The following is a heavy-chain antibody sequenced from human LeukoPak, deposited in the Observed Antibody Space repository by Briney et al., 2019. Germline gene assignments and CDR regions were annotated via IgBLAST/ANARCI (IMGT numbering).Heavy chain of an antibody. V-gene: IGHV4-39*01. CDR1: GGSITSSGSY. CDR2: IYYSGST. J-gene: IGHJ3*02. D-gene: IGHD3-22*01. CDR3: ARPSRDSSGFYGAFDI. Sequence: SETLSLTCSLSGGSITSSGSYWGWIRQPPGKGLEWIGTIYYSGSTYYNPSLKSRVTISVDTSKDQSSLKLRSVTAADTAVYYCARPSRDSSGFYGAFDIWGQGTMVTVSS.